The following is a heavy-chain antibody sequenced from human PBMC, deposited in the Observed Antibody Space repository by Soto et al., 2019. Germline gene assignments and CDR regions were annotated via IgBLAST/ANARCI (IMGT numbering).Heavy chain of an antibody. J-gene: IGHJ3*02. CDR2: IYYIGST. D-gene: IGHD3-3*01. Sequence: QVQLQESGPRLVKPSYTLSLTCAVTGVSLSRYYWSWIRQSPGKGLEWIGYIYYIGSTNYNPSLGSRVRISLDTTKNSFSLDLTSVSAADTAVYFCVRGGYYENRGPATLTAPFDIWGQGKMVTVSS. V-gene: IGHV4-59*01. CDR1: GVSLSRYY. CDR3: VRGGYYENRGPATLTAPFDI.